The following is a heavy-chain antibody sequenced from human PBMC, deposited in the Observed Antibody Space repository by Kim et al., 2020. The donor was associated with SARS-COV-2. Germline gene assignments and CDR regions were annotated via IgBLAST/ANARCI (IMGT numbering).Heavy chain of an antibody. Sequence: GGSLRLSCATSGFTFTNAWINWVRQAPGKGLEWVGRIKSKNDGGTADYAAPVNGRFTISRDASKNMVYLQMDSLKSEDTGVDYCRYYYDSTGQPNVEGHWGQGTLVTVSS. CDR1: GFTFTNAW. J-gene: IGHJ4*02. D-gene: IGHD3-22*01. V-gene: IGHV3-15*07. CDR3: RYYYDSTGQPNVEGH. CDR2: IKSKNDGGTA.